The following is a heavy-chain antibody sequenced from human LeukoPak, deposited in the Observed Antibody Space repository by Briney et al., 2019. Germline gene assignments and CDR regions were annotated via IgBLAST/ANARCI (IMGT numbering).Heavy chain of an antibody. CDR3: AREGLWVGLDSGKTRQAYWES. CDR1: GFTFSNYW. Sequence: PGGSLRLSCAASGFTFSNYWMSWGRRAPGKGRKWGADIKEDGSEKYYEDSVKGRFTISRDNAKNSLNLQMNSLRAEDTAVYYCAREGLWVGLDSGKTRQAYWESWGQGTMVTVSS. CDR2: IKEDGSEK. J-gene: IGHJ3*01. D-gene: IGHD2-21*01. V-gene: IGHV3-7*01.